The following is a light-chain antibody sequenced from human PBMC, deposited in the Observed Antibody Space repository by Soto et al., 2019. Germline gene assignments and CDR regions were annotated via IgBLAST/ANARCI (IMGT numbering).Light chain of an antibody. CDR1: QSVNSNY. CDR3: QHYDNSPL. J-gene: IGKJ3*01. CDR2: GAS. Sequence: EMVLTQSPGTLSLSPGERATLSCRASQSVNSNYLVWYQQKPGQAPRLLIYGASTRAAGITDRFSGSGSGTEFTLTISGLEPEDFAVYYCQHYDNSPLFGPGTKVDIK. V-gene: IGKV3-20*01.